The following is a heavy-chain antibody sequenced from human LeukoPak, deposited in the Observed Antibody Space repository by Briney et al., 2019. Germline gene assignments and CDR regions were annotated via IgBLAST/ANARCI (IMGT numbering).Heavy chain of an antibody. Sequence: SETLSLTCAVSGASISGSGYYLGWIRQPPGRGLEWIGNIYYTGSTYYNASLQSRVTISIDMSKNQFSLRLSSVTAADTAMYYCARGGTICSGGSCYPLWFDYWGQGTLVTVSS. J-gene: IGHJ4*02. D-gene: IGHD2-15*01. CDR1: GASISGSGYY. V-gene: IGHV4-39*01. CDR2: IYYTGST. CDR3: ARGGTICSGGSCYPLWFDY.